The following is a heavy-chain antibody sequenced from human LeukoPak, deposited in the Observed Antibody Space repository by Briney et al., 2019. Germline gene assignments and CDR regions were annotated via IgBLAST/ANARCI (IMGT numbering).Heavy chain of an antibody. Sequence: SETLSLTCTVSGGSIGSSSYYWGWIRQPPGKGLEWIGSIYYSGSTYYNPSLKSRVTISVDTSKNQFSLKLSSVTAADTAVYYCASQVVPAAIYVYWGQGTLVTVSS. CDR3: ASQVVPAAIYVY. D-gene: IGHD2-2*01. CDR1: GGSIGSSSYY. CDR2: IYYSGST. J-gene: IGHJ4*02. V-gene: IGHV4-39*07.